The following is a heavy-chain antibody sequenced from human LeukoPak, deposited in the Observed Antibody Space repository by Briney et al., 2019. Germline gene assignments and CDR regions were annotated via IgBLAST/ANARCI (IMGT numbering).Heavy chain of an antibody. J-gene: IGHJ4*02. D-gene: IGHD3-10*01. Sequence: ASVKVSCKASGYTFTSYYMHWVRQAPGQGLEWMGIINPSGGSTSYAQKFQGRVTMTRDMSTSTVYMELSSLRSEDTAVYYCARARSRTYYYGSGSYSYFDYWGQGTLVTVSS. CDR2: INPSGGST. V-gene: IGHV1-46*01. CDR3: ARARSRTYYYGSGSYSYFDY. CDR1: GYTFTSYY.